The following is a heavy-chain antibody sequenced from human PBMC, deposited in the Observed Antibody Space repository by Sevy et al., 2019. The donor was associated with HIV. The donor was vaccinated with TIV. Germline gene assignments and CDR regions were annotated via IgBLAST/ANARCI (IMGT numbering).Heavy chain of an antibody. CDR3: ARGLAAAGTQYYYYYYMDV. V-gene: IGHV1-69*06. Sequence: ASVKVSCKASGGTFSSYAISWVRQAPGQGLEWMGGIIPIFGTANYAQKFQGSVTITADKSTSTAYMELSSLRSEDTAVYYCARGLAAAGTQYYYYYYMDVWGKRTTVTVSS. J-gene: IGHJ6*03. CDR2: IIPIFGTA. D-gene: IGHD6-13*01. CDR1: GGTFSSYA.